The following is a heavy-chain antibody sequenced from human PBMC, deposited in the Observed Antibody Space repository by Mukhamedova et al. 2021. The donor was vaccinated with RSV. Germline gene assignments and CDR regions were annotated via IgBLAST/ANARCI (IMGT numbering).Heavy chain of an antibody. CDR2: ISYDGSNK. CDR1: TFSSYA. J-gene: IGHJ4*01. Sequence: TFSSYAMHWVRQAPGKGLEWVAVISYDGSNKYYADSVKGRFTISRDNSKNTLYLQMNSLRAEDTAVYYCARGDYDSSGYYWG. V-gene: IGHV3-30*04. D-gene: IGHD3-22*01. CDR3: ARGDYDSSGYY.